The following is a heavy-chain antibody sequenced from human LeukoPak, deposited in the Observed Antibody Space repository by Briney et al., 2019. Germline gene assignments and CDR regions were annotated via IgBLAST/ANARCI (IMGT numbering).Heavy chain of an antibody. Sequence: GGSLRLSCAASGFTFSSYSMNWVRLAPGKGLEWVSSISSSSSYIYYADSVKGRFTISRDNAKNSLYLQMNSLRAEDTAVYYCARAITGTTDYWGQGTLVTVSS. CDR2: ISSSSSYI. CDR1: GFTFSSYS. D-gene: IGHD1-20*01. V-gene: IGHV3-21*01. CDR3: ARAITGTTDY. J-gene: IGHJ4*02.